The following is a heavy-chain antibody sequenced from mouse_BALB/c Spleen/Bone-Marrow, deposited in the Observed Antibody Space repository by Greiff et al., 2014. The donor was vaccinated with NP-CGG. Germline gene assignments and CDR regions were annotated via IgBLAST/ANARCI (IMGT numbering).Heavy chain of an antibody. CDR3: ARSRLPHYYVMDY. D-gene: IGHD5-1*01. V-gene: IGHV1-18*01. Sequence: EVMLVESGPELVKPGASMKISCKASYYSFTGYTMNWVKQSHGKNLEWIGLINPYNGGTTYNQKFKGKATLTVDKSSSTAYMELLSLTSEDSAVYYCARSRLPHYYVMDYWGQGTPVTVSS. CDR1: YYSFTGYT. J-gene: IGHJ4*01. CDR2: INPYNGGT.